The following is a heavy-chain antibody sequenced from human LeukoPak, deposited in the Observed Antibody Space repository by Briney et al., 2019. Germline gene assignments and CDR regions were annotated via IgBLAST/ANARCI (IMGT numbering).Heavy chain of an antibody. D-gene: IGHD4-17*01. CDR3: AKDRGDYTNWFDP. J-gene: IGHJ5*02. V-gene: IGHV3-30*02. CDR2: IRYDGSNK. Sequence: GGSLRLSCAASGFTVSGNYIIWVRQAPGKGLEWVAFIRYDGSNKYYADSVKGRFTISRDNSKNTLYLQMNSPRPEDTAIYYCAKDRGDYTNWFDPWGQGTLVTVSS. CDR1: GFTVSGNY.